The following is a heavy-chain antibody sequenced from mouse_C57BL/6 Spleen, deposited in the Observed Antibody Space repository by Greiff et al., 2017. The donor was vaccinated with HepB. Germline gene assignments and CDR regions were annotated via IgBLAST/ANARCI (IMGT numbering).Heavy chain of an antibody. Sequence: QVQLQQPGAELVRPGSSVKLSCKASGYTFTSYWMDWVKQRPGQGLEWIGNIYPSDSETHYNQKFKDKATLTVDKSSSTAYMQLSSLTSEDSAVYYCARERDFYYDYDGGAMDYWGQATSVTVSS. CDR3: ARERDFYYDYDGGAMDY. CDR1: GYTFTSYW. J-gene: IGHJ4*01. CDR2: IYPSDSET. D-gene: IGHD2-4*01. V-gene: IGHV1-61*01.